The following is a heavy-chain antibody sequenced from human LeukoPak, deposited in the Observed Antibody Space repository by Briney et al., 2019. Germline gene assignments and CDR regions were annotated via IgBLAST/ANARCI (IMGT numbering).Heavy chain of an antibody. CDR1: GVSISSYY. CDR3: ARVASNGDLYYYYGMDV. D-gene: IGHD4-17*01. V-gene: IGHV4-59*01. Sequence: SETLSLTCTVSGVSISSYYWSWIRQPPGKGLEWIGYIYYSGSTNYNPSLKSRVTISVDTSKNQFSLKLSSVTAADTAVYYCARVASNGDLYYYYGMDVWGQGTTVTVSS. J-gene: IGHJ6*02. CDR2: IYYSGST.